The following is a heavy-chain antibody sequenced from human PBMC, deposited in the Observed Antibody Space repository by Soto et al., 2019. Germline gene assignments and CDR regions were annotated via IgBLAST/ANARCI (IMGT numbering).Heavy chain of an antibody. CDR2: ISGSGGST. J-gene: IGHJ4*02. D-gene: IGHD3-10*01. CDR1: GFTFSSYA. V-gene: IGHV3-23*01. Sequence: EVQLLESGGGWVQPGGSLRLSCAASGFTFSSYAMSWVRQAPGKGLEWVSAISGSGGSTYYADSVKGRFTISRDNSKNTLYLKMNSLRAEDTAVYYCAKASGWFGEFDYWGQGTLVTVSS. CDR3: AKASGWFGEFDY.